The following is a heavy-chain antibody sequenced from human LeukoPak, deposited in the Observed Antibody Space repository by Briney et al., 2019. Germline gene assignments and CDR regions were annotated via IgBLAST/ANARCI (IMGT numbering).Heavy chain of an antibody. J-gene: IGHJ4*02. V-gene: IGHV4-39*07. CDR1: VGSLSSSSYY. CDR3: ARDLIYSNFFDY. Sequence: SETLSLTCTVSVGSLSSSSYYWGWIRQPPGKGLEWIGSIYYRGSTYYKPSLKRRVTILVDTSKNQFSLKLSSVTAADTAVYYCARDLIYSNFFDYWGQGTLVTVSS. CDR2: IYYRGST. D-gene: IGHD4-11*01.